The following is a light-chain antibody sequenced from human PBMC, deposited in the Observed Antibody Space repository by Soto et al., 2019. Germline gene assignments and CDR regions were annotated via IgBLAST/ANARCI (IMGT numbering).Light chain of an antibody. V-gene: IGKV1-5*01. CDR3: QHYNIYSPWT. Sequence: DIQMTQSPSSLSASVGDRVTITCRASQSISSYLNWYQQKPGKAPKLLIYDASSLQSGVPSRFSGSGSGTEFTLTISGLQPDDFATYYCQHYNIYSPWTFGQGTKVEIK. CDR1: QSISSY. CDR2: DAS. J-gene: IGKJ1*01.